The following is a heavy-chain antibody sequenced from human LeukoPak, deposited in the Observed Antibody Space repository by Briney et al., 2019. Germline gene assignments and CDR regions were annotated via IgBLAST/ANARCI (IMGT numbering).Heavy chain of an antibody. Sequence: GGSLRLSCAASGFTFSGYAMHWVRQAPGKGLDWVAVTSYDGSNIYYADSVKGRFTISRDNYKSILYLQMNSLRAEDTAVYYCARGGTFGMATSLGGRTYYFDYWGQGTLVTVSS. CDR2: TSYDGSNI. CDR3: ARGGTFGMATSLGGRTYYFDY. D-gene: IGHD5-24*01. V-gene: IGHV3-30*04. J-gene: IGHJ4*02. CDR1: GFTFSGYA.